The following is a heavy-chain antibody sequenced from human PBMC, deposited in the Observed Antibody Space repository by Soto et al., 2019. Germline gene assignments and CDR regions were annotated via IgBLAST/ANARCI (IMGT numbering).Heavy chain of an antibody. J-gene: IGHJ4*02. V-gene: IGHV4-59*01. Sequence: PSETLSLTCTVSGGSISSYYWSWIRQPPGKGLEWIGYIYYSGSTNYNPSLKSRVTISVDTSKNQFSLKLSSVTAADTAVYYCARGRDFDYWGQGTLVTVSS. CDR1: GGSISSYY. CDR3: ARGRDFDY. CDR2: IYYSGST.